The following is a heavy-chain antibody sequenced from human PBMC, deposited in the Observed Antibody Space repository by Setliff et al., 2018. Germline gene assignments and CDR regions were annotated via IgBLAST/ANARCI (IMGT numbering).Heavy chain of an antibody. CDR3: ARVRQYGSGSYYWSSGRWAYYYYYMDV. J-gene: IGHJ6*03. D-gene: IGHD3-10*01. Sequence: SVKVSCKASGGTFSSYAISWVRQAPGQGLEWMGRIIPIFGTANYAQKFQGRVTITADKSTSTAYMELSSLRSEDTAVYYCARVRQYGSGSYYWSSGRWAYYYYYMDVWGKGTTVTVSS. CDR1: GGTFSSYA. V-gene: IGHV1-69*06. CDR2: IIPIFGTA.